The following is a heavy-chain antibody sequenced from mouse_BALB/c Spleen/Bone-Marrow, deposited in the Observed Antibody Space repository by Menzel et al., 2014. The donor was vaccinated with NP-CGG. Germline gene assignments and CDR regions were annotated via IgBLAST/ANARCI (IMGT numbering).Heavy chain of an antibody. CDR1: GYAFTNYL. CDR2: INPGSGGT. D-gene: IGHD1-1*01. CDR3: AREIITSFAY. Sequence: QVHVKQSGAELVRPGTSVKVSWKASGYAFTNYLIEWVKRRPGQGLEWIGVINPGSGGTNYNEKFKGKATLTADKSSSTAYMQLSSLTSDDSAVYFCAREIITSFAYWGQGTLVTVSA. J-gene: IGHJ3*01. V-gene: IGHV1-54*01.